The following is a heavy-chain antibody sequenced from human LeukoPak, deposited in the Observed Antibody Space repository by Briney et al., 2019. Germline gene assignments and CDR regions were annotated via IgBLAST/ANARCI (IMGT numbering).Heavy chain of an antibody. J-gene: IGHJ4*02. CDR3: ARDFGDIVATIAGGDY. Sequence: ASVKVSCKASGYSFTGYYMHWVRQAPGQGLEWMGWINPNSGRTNYAQKFQGRVTMTRDTSISTAYMELSRLRSDDTAVYYCARDFGDIVATIAGGDYWGQGTLVTVSS. V-gene: IGHV1-2*02. CDR2: INPNSGRT. D-gene: IGHD5-12*01. CDR1: GYSFTGYY.